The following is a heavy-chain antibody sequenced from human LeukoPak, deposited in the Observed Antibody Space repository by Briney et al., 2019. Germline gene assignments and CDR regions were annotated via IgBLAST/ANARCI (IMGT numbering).Heavy chain of an antibody. D-gene: IGHD3-10*01. J-gene: IGHJ3*02. CDR3: ARRPESFSRSGDAFDI. CDR2: TNPNSGNT. V-gene: IGHV1-8*01. CDR1: GYTFTSYD. Sequence: GASVKVSCKASGYTFTSYDINWVRQATGQGLEWMGWTNPNSGNTGYAQKFQGRVTMTRNTSISTAYMELSSLRSEDTAVYYCARRPESFSRSGDAFDIWGQGTMVTVSS.